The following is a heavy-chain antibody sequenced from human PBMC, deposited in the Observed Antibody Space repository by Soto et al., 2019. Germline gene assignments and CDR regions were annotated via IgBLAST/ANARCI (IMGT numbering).Heavy chain of an antibody. D-gene: IGHD3-16*02. CDR1: GFTFSSYA. CDR2: ISGSGGST. Sequence: GGSLRLSCAASGFTFSSYAMSWFRQAPGKGLEWVSAISGSGGSTYYADSVKGRFTISRDNSKNTLYLQMNSLRAEDTAVYYCAKDCKVLGQYDYIWGSYRPNDAFDIWGRGTMVTVSS. CDR3: AKDCKVLGQYDYIWGSYRPNDAFDI. J-gene: IGHJ3*02. V-gene: IGHV3-23*01.